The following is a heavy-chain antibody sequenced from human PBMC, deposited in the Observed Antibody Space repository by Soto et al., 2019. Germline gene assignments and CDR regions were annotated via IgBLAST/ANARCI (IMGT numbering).Heavy chain of an antibody. CDR2: ISYDGSNK. J-gene: IGHJ4*02. Sequence: SLRLSCAASGFTFSSYGMHCVRQAPGKGLEWVAVISYDGSNKYYADSVKGRFTISRDNSKNTLYLQMNSLRAEDTAVYYCAKEMYYYDISGPLDYWGQGTLV. CDR1: GFTFSSYG. V-gene: IGHV3-30*18. D-gene: IGHD3-22*01. CDR3: AKEMYYYDISGPLDY.